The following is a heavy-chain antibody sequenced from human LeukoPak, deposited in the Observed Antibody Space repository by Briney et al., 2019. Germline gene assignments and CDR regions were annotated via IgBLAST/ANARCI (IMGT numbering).Heavy chain of an antibody. J-gene: IGHJ1*01. V-gene: IGHV4-39*01. D-gene: IGHD3-22*01. CDR1: GGSISSSSYY. CDR2: IYYSGST. Sequence: SETLSLTCTVSGGSISSSSYYWGWIRQPPGKGLEWIGTIYYSGSTHYSPSLKSRVTISVDTSKNQFSLKLSSVTAADTAVYYCARNYYDSSGYYTRAEYFQHWGQGTLVTVSS. CDR3: ARNYYDSSGYYTRAEYFQH.